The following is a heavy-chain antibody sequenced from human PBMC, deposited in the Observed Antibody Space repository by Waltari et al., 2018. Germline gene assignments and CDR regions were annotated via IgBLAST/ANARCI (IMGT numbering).Heavy chain of an antibody. D-gene: IGHD3-3*01. CDR3: ARRGPLYYDFWSGYSPGPSGYYYGMDV. Sequence: QVQLQQWGAGLLKPSETLSLTCAVYGGSFSGYYWSWIRQPPGKGLEWIGEINHSGSTNYNPSLKRRVTISVDTSKNQFALKLSSVTAADTAVYYCARRGPLYYDFWSGYSPGPSGYYYGMDVWGQGTTVTVSS. CDR1: GGSFSGYY. V-gene: IGHV4-34*01. CDR2: INHSGST. J-gene: IGHJ6*02.